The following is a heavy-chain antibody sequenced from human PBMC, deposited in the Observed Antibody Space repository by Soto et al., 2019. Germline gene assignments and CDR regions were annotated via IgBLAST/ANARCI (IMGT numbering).Heavy chain of an antibody. J-gene: IGHJ5*02. Sequence: QAQVVQSGAEARAPGASVKVSCKASGYIFTSYYIHWVRQAPGQGLEYLGVAYPHAATTYVAQKFQGRSTGTMDRSTSVVDMELTSLTPEDAAVYYCAGERDRAYWFDPWGQGTLVTVSS. CDR3: AGERDRAYWFDP. CDR2: AYPHAATT. CDR1: GYIFTSYY. V-gene: IGHV1-46*03.